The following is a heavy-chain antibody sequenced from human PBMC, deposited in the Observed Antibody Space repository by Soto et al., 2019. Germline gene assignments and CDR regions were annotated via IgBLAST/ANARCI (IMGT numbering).Heavy chain of an antibody. CDR3: ARGPWFDP. V-gene: IGHV4-34*01. Sequence: QVQLQQWGAGLLKPSETLSLTCAVYGGSFSGYYWSWIRQPPGKGLEWIGEINHSGSTNYNPSLKSRVTISGDTSKNQFSLKLSSVTAADTAVYYCARGPWFDPWGQGTLVTVSS. CDR1: GGSFSGYY. J-gene: IGHJ5*02. CDR2: INHSGST.